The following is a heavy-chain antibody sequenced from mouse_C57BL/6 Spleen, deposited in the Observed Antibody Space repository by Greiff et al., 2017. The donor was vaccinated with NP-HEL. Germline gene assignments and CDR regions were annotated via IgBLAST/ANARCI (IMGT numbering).Heavy chain of an antibody. V-gene: IGHV5-2*01. CDR3: ARHGDYGNYEGAMDY. CDR1: EYEFPSHD. J-gene: IGHJ4*01. D-gene: IGHD2-1*01. CDR2: INSDGGST. Sequence: EVKLVESGGGLVQPGESLKLSCESNEYEFPSHDMSWVRKTPEKRLELVAAINSDGGSTYYPDTMERRFIISRDNTKKTLYLQMSSLRSEDTALYDCARHGDYGNYEGAMDYWGQGTSVTVSS.